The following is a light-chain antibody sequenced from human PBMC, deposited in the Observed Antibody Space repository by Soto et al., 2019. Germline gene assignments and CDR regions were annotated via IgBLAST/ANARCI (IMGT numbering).Light chain of an antibody. V-gene: IGLV2-8*01. CDR3: RSYAGRNNFI. Sequence: QSALTQPPSVSGSPGQSVTISCTGTSSDVGGYNYVSWYQQHPGKAPKLMIYEVSERPSGVSDRFSVSKSGNTASLTVSGLQAEDEAHYYCRSYAGRNNFIFGGGTKLTVL. J-gene: IGLJ2*01. CDR2: EVS. CDR1: SSDVGGYNY.